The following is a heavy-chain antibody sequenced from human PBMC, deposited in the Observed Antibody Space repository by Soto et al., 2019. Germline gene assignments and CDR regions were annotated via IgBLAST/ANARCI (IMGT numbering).Heavy chain of an antibody. Sequence: SETLSLTCTVSGGSISSYYWSWIRQPPGKGLEWIVYIYYSGSTNYNPSLKSRVTISVDTSKNQFSLKLSSVTSADTAVFYCARGITMAWRPFDYWCQGTLVTVSS. J-gene: IGHJ4*02. CDR2: IYYSGST. CDR3: ARGITMAWRPFDY. V-gene: IGHV4-59*01. D-gene: IGHD3-10*01. CDR1: GGSISSYY.